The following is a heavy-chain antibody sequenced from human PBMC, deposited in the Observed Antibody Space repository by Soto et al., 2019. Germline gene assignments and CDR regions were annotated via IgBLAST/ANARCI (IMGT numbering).Heavy chain of an antibody. CDR2: IIPILDTT. D-gene: IGHD4-4*01. CDR1: GGTSSSYA. V-gene: IGHV1-69*01. J-gene: IGHJ4*02. Sequence: QVQVVQSGAEVKKPGSSVRVSCKASGGTSSSYAITWMRQAPGQGLEWMGGIIPILDTTDYAQKFQGRVTFTADESTSTVYKELSSLTSEDTAVYYSASGGTTVNRRFDFWGQGTLVAVAS. CDR3: ASGGTTVNRRFDF.